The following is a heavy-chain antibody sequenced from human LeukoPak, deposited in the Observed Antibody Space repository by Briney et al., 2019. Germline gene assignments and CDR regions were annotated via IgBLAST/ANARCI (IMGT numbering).Heavy chain of an antibody. CDR2: INHSGST. D-gene: IGHD6-19*01. Sequence: SETLSLTCAVYGGSFSGYYWSWIRQPPGKGLEWIGEINHSGSTNYNPSLKSRVTISVDTSKNQFSLKLSSVTAADTAVYYCARDDPLSSGWYPPGAFDIWGQGTMVTVSS. CDR3: ARDDPLSSGWYPPGAFDI. V-gene: IGHV4-34*01. CDR1: GGSFSGYY. J-gene: IGHJ3*02.